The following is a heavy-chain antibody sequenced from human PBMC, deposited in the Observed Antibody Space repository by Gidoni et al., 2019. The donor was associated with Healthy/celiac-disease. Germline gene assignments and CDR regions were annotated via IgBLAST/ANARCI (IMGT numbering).Heavy chain of an antibody. J-gene: IGHJ5*02. V-gene: IGHV3-15*07. Sequence: EVQLVESGGGLVKPGGSLRLSCAASGLTFSNDWMNWVRLAPGKGLEWVGRIKSRTDGGTTDYAAPVKGRFTISRDDSKNTLYLQMNSLKTEDTAVYYCTTDGFYCSSTSCYTFDPWGQGTLVTVSS. D-gene: IGHD2-2*02. CDR3: TTDGFYCSSTSCYTFDP. CDR1: GLTFSNDW. CDR2: IKSRTDGGTT.